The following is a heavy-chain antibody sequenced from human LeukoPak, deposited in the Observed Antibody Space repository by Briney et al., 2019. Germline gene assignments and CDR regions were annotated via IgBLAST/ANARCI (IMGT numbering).Heavy chain of an antibody. V-gene: IGHV5-51*01. CDR2: IYPGDSDT. CDR3: ARCRTTGIAAVDY. CDR1: GYTFSTYW. J-gene: IGHJ4*02. Sequence: GESLKISCKGSGYTFSTYWIGWVRQMPGKGLEWMGTIYPGDSDTTYSPPFQGQVTISADKSISTAYLQWSSLKASDTAMYYCARCRTTGIAAVDYWGQGTLVTVSS. D-gene: IGHD6-13*01.